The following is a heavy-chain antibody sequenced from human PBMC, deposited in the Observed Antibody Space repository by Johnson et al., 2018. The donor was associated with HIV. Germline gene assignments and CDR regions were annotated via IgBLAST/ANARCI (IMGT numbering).Heavy chain of an antibody. CDR3: ARDPSPIVGATYAFDI. Sequence: QVLLVESGGGLVQPGGSLRLSCAASGITVSSYGMHWVRQAPGKGLEWVAFIRYDGSNKYYLDSVKGRFTISRDNAKNSLYLQMNSLRAEDTAVYYCARDPSPIVGATYAFDIWGQGTMVTVSS. J-gene: IGHJ3*02. CDR1: GITVSSYG. D-gene: IGHD1-26*01. CDR2: IRYDGSNK. V-gene: IGHV3-30*02.